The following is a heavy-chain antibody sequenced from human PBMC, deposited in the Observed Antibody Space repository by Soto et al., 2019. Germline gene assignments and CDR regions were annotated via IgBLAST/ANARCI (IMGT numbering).Heavy chain of an antibody. D-gene: IGHD1-1*01. CDR3: AKERGRNRNFAMDV. Sequence: GGSLRLSCVVSGLTFSDYGFHWVRQAPGKGLDWVAAISYDGSFVYYVDSVRGRFTISRDNSRNTLDLQMNTLRHEDTAVYYCAKERGRNRNFAMDVWGQGTSVTV. CDR1: GLTFSDYG. J-gene: IGHJ6*02. CDR2: ISYDGSFV. V-gene: IGHV3-30*18.